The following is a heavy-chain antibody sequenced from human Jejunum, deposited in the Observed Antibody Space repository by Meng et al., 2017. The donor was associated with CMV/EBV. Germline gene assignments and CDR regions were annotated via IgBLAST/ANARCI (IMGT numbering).Heavy chain of an antibody. CDR3: VVGHDSRKVAY. CDR1: GVSVGISH. D-gene: IGHD2-15*01. V-gene: IGHV3-53*01. CDR2: ICSGDTT. Sequence: CKGSGVSVGISHMNWGRQAPGKGLEWVSVICSGDTTHYADSVKGRFIISRDNSMNTLYLQMDSLRAEDTAVYYCVVGHDSRKVAYWGQGTLVTVSS. J-gene: IGHJ4*02.